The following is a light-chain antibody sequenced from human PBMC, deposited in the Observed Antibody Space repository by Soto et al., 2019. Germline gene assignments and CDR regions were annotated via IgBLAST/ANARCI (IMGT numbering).Light chain of an antibody. Sequence: QSALTQPASLSGSPGQSITISCTGTSSDIGAYDYVSWFQQHPGKAPKLMISEVNNRPSGVPDRFSGSKSDTSASLVISGLRSEDEADYYCAAWDNSLSGVVFGGGTKVTVL. CDR3: AAWDNSLSGVV. CDR2: EVN. J-gene: IGLJ2*01. CDR1: SSDIGAYDY. V-gene: IGLV2-14*01.